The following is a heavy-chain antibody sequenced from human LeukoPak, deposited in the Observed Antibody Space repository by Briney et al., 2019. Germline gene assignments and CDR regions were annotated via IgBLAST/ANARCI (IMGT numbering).Heavy chain of an antibody. J-gene: IGHJ4*02. CDR1: GFTFSSCA. Sequence: PGGSLRLSCAASGFTFSSCAMHWVRQAPGKGLEYVSAISSNGGSTYYANSVKGRFTISRDNSKNTLYLQMGSLRAEDMAVYYCARDKYYDSSGYYFYFDYWGQGTLVTVSS. CDR3: ARDKYYDSSGYYFYFDY. V-gene: IGHV3-64*01. CDR2: ISSNGGST. D-gene: IGHD3-22*01.